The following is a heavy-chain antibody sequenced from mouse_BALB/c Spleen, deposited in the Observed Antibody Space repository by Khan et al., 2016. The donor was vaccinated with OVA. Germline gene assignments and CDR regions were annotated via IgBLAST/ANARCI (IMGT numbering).Heavy chain of an antibody. D-gene: IGHD1-1*01. CDR3: ARGNYYGSDSWFAY. J-gene: IGHJ3*01. Sequence: QIQLVQSGPELKKPGETVKISCKASGYTFTNYGINWVKQAPGKGLKWMGWINTNTGEPTYDEEFKGRFAFSLETSASTAYLQLNNLKNEDTATYFCARGNYYGSDSWFAYWGQGTLVTVSA. CDR1: GYTFTNYG. CDR2: INTNTGEP. V-gene: IGHV9-3*02.